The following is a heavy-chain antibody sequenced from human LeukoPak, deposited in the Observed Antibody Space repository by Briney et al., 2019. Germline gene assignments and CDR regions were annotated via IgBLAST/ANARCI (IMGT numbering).Heavy chain of an antibody. V-gene: IGHV4-30-4*01. Sequence: SETLSLTCTVSGGSISSGDYYWSWIRQLPGKGLEWIGYIYYSGSTYYNPSLKSRVTISVDTSKNQFSLKLSSVTAADTAVYYCARASGDLYLGDYWGQGTLVTVSS. CDR2: IYYSGST. J-gene: IGHJ4*02. CDR1: GGSISSGDYY. D-gene: IGHD4-17*01. CDR3: ARASGDLYLGDY.